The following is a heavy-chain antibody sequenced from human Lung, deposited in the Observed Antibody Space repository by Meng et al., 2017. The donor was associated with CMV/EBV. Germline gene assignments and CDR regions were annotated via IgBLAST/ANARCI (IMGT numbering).Heavy chain of an antibody. Sequence: FTSYGISWVRQAPGQGLEWMGWISAYNGNTNYAQKLQGRVTMTTDTSTSTAYMELRSLRSDDTAVYYCARVGHCSSTSCYRANWFDPRGQGTLVTVSS. V-gene: IGHV1-18*01. D-gene: IGHD2-2*01. CDR1: FTSYG. CDR3: ARVGHCSSTSCYRANWFDP. CDR2: ISAYNGNT. J-gene: IGHJ5*02.